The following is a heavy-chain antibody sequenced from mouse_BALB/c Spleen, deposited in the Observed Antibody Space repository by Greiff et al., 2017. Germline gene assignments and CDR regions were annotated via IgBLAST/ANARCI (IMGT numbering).Heavy chain of an antibody. CDR1: GYSFTSYW. D-gene: IGHD1-2*01. Sequence: EVKVVESGTVLARPGASVKMSCKASGYSFTSYWMHWVKQRPGQGLEWIGAIYPGNSDTSYNQKFKGKAKLTAVTSASTAYMELSSLTNEDSAVYYCTREGNSLLRLRYAMDYWGQGTSVTVSS. CDR2: IYPGNSDT. J-gene: IGHJ4*01. V-gene: IGHV1-5*01. CDR3: TREGNSLLRLRYAMDY.